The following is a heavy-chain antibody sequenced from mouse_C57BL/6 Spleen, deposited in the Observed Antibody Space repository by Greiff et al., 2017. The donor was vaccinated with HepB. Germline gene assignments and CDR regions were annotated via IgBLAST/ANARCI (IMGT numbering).Heavy chain of an antibody. D-gene: IGHD2-1*01. CDR1: GYTFTSYW. V-gene: IGHV1-50*01. J-gene: IGHJ4*01. Sequence: VQLQQPGAELVKPGAPVKLSCKASGYTFTSYWMQWVKQRPGQGLEWIGEIDPSDSYTNYNQKFKGKATLTVDTSSSTAYMQLRSLTSEDSAVYYCARGYYGNYGAMDYWGQGTSVTVSS. CDR2: IDPSDSYT. CDR3: ARGYYGNYGAMDY.